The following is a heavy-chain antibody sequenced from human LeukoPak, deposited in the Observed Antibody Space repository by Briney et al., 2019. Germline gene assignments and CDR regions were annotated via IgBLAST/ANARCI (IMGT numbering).Heavy chain of an antibody. CDR1: GGSISRCGYC. CDR3: TRAHGYGLRDS. Sequence: WATLTLTCTVSGGSISRCGYCWGWIPHPPGKGLKWIGSIDYSGGTYYNQSLKSRATISVDTSNNQYSVQLSSVTAAHTAMYYCTRAHGYGLRDSWGQGTLVRVSS. CDR2: IDYSGGT. J-gene: IGHJ4*02. V-gene: IGHV4-39*07. D-gene: IGHD3-10*01.